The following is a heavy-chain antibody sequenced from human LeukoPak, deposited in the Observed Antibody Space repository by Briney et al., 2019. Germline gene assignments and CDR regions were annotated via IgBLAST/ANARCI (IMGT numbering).Heavy chain of an antibody. V-gene: IGHV1-69*04. J-gene: IGHJ5*02. D-gene: IGHD6-13*01. CDR2: IIPILGIA. Sequence: GASVKVSCKASGGTFSSYAISWVRQAPGQGLEWMGRIIPILGIANYAQKFQGRVTITADKSTSTAYMELSSLRSEDTAVYYCARRGEQQLVIWFDPWGQGTLVTVSS. CDR3: ARRGEQQLVIWFDP. CDR1: GGTFSSYA.